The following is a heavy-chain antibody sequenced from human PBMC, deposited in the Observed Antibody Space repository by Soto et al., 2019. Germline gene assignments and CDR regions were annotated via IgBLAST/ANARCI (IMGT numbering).Heavy chain of an antibody. V-gene: IGHV3-30*18. J-gene: IGHJ4*02. D-gene: IGHD3-22*01. Sequence: VQLVESGGGLAQPGRSLRLSCAASGFTFSSYGMHWVRQAPGKGLEWVAVISKDGGTKYDADSVKGRFTISRDNSKNTLYLQMNSLRAEDTAVYYCAKETHSSGYGSYFDYWGQGTLVTVSS. CDR3: AKETHSSGYGSYFDY. CDR1: GFTFSSYG. CDR2: ISKDGGTK.